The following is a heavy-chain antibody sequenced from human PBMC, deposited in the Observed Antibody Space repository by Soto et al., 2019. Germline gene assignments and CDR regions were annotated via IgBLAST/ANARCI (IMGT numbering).Heavy chain of an antibody. V-gene: IGHV3-74*01. CDR1: GFTFDKYI. CDR3: ARDEGFDP. Sequence: EERLVESGGDLIHPGGSLRLSCAASGFTFDKYIMHWLRQVPGKGLVWVARINKHGNSTTYADFAKGRFSISRDNAKDTLYLLMSSLSAEDTARYYCARDEGFDPWGQGTMVTVSS. CDR2: INKHGNST. J-gene: IGHJ5*02.